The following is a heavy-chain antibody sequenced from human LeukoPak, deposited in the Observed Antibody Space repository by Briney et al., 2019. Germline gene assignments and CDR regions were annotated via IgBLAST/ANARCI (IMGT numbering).Heavy chain of an antibody. CDR3: ALGYNFGYQYFDF. Sequence: GGSLRLSCAASGFTFSSYWMSWVRQAPGKGLEWVANIKQDGSQKYYADSVKGRFTISRDDSRNTLSLQMNNLRAEDTAVYYCALGYNFGYQYFDFWGQGTLVTVSS. J-gene: IGHJ4*02. D-gene: IGHD5-18*01. CDR1: GFTFSSYW. V-gene: IGHV3-7*01. CDR2: IKQDGSQK.